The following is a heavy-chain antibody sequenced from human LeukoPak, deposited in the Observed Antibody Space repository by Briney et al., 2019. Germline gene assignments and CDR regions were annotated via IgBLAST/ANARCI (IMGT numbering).Heavy chain of an antibody. J-gene: IGHJ5*02. CDR2: IYYSGST. D-gene: IGHD5-24*01. CDR3: ARVRDGYTNWFDP. CDR1: GGSISSYY. Sequence: RPSETLSLTCTVSGGSISSYYWSWIRQPPGKGLEWIGYIYYSGSTNYNPSLKSRVTISVDTSKNQFSLKLSSVTAADTAVYYCARVRDGYTNWFDPWGQGTLVTVSS. V-gene: IGHV4-59*01.